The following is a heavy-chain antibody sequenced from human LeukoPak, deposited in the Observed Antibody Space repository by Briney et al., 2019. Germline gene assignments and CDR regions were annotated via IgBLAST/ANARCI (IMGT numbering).Heavy chain of an antibody. J-gene: IGHJ3*02. Sequence: ASVKVSCKVSGYTLTELSMHWVRQAPGKGLESMGGFDPEDGETIYAQKFQGRVTMTEDTSTDTAYMELSSLRSEDTAVYYCATSNYYDSSGYYGDAFDIWGQGTMVTVSS. D-gene: IGHD3-22*01. CDR1: GYTLTELS. V-gene: IGHV1-24*01. CDR2: FDPEDGET. CDR3: ATSNYYDSSGYYGDAFDI.